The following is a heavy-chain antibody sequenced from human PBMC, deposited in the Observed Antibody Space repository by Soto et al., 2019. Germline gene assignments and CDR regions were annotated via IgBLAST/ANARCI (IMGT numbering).Heavy chain of an antibody. CDR3: ARARVIVGATTHYYYGMDV. CDR1: GFTFSSYS. CDR2: ISSSSSYI. J-gene: IGHJ6*04. Sequence: EVQLVESGGGLVKPGGSLRLACAASGFTFSSYSMNWVRQAPGKGLEWVSSISSSSSYIYYADSVKGRFTASRNNAKNSLYLQMNSLRAEDTAVYSCARARVIVGATTHYYYGMDVWGRGTTVTVSS. V-gene: IGHV3-21*01. D-gene: IGHD1-26*01.